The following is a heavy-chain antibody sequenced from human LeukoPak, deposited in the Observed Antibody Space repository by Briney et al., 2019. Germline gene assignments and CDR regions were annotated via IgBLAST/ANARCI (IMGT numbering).Heavy chain of an antibody. CDR1: GGSISSYY. CDR2: IYYSGST. CDR3: AGTFYDILTRLPFPDY. Sequence: PSETLSLTCTVSGGSISSYYWSWIRQPPGKGREWIGYIYYSGSTNYNPSLKSRVTISVDTSKNQFSLKLSSVTAADTAVCYCAGTFYDILTRLPFPDYWGQGTLVTVSS. V-gene: IGHV4-59*01. D-gene: IGHD3-9*01. J-gene: IGHJ4*02.